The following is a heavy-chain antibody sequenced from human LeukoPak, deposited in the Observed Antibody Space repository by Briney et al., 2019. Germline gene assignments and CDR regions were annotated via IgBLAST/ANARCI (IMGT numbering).Heavy chain of an antibody. CDR1: GFTFSSYA. CDR3: AIDIADSSGWNFDY. J-gene: IGHJ4*01. Sequence: GGSLRLSGAASGFTFSSYAMHWVRQAPGKGLKWLAVISYDGSNKYYADSVKGRFTISRDNSKNTLYLQMNSLRAEDTAVYYCAIDIADSSGWNFDYWGQGTLVTVSS. CDR2: ISYDGSNK. V-gene: IGHV3-30-3*01. D-gene: IGHD6-19*01.